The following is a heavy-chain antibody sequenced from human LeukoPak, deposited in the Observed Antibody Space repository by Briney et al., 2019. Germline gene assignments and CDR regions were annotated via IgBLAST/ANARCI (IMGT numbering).Heavy chain of an antibody. J-gene: IGHJ5*02. CDR2: ISYDGSNK. D-gene: IGHD3-22*01. Sequence: GGSLRLSCAASGFTFSSYGMHWVRQAPGKGLEWVAVISYDGSNKYYADSVKGRFTISRDNSKNTLYLQMNSLRAEDTAVYYCAKGATFLANYYDSSGYREAIDPWGQGTLVTVSS. V-gene: IGHV3-30*18. CDR3: AKGATFLANYYDSSGYREAIDP. CDR1: GFTFSSYG.